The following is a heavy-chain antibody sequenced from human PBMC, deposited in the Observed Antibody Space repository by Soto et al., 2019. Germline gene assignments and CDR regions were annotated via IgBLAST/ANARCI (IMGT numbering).Heavy chain of an antibody. V-gene: IGHV4-59*08. CDR1: GGSISTYY. CDR3: TRGGPSIDGVCSALDS. CDR2: IYYGGSA. D-gene: IGHD2-8*01. J-gene: IGHJ4*02. Sequence: SETLSLTCTVSGGSISTYYWSWIRQPPGKGLEWIGYIYYGGSANYNPSLKSRVTISLDRSTKQFSLRLNSVTPADTAVYSCTRGGPSIDGVCSALDSWGQGTLVTVSS.